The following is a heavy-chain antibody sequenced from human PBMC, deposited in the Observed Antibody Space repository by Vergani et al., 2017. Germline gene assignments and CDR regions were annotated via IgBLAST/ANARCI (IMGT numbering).Heavy chain of an antibody. D-gene: IGHD6-19*01. Sequence: QVQLQESGPGLVKPSETLSLTCTVSGGSISSYYWSWIRQPAGKGLEWIGRIYTSGSTNYNPSLKSRVTMSVDTSKNQFSLKLSSVTAADTAVYYCARVAQWLVHDVFDIWGQGTMVTVSS. V-gene: IGHV4-4*07. CDR3: ARVAQWLVHDVFDI. CDR2: IYTSGST. J-gene: IGHJ3*02. CDR1: GGSISSYY.